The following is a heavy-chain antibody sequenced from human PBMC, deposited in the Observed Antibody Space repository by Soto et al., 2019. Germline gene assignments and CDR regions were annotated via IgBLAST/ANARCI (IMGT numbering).Heavy chain of an antibody. J-gene: IGHJ4*02. V-gene: IGHV1-69*13. CDR1: GGTFSSYA. CDR3: ARGRRDGYNGY. Sequence: GASVKVSCKASGGTFSSYAISWVRQAPGQGLEWMGGIIPIFGTTNYAQKFQGRVTITADESTSTAYMELSSLRSDDTAVYYCARGRRDGYNGYWAQGTLVTVSS. D-gene: IGHD5-12*01. CDR2: IIPIFGTT.